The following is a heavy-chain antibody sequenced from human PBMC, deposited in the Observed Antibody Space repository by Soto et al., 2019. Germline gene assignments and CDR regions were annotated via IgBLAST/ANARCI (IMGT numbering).Heavy chain of an antibody. CDR3: TGVGGGSPDY. J-gene: IGHJ4*02. CDR2: IRSKPNNYAT. Sequence: EVQLVESGGGLVQPGGSLKLSCATSGFNFRGSAMHWVRQASGKGLEWVGRIRSKPNNYATAYAASVQGRFTISRADSKNTAYLQMNSLKTEDTAVYYCTGVGGGSPDYWGQGTLVTVSS. V-gene: IGHV3-73*01. CDR1: GFNFRGSA. D-gene: IGHD2-15*01.